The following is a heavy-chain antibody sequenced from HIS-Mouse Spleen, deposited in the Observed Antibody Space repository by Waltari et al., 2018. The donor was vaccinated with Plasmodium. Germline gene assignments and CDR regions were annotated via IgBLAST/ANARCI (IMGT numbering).Heavy chain of an antibody. J-gene: IGHJ4*02. CDR3: ARGRYSSSWYYFDY. Sequence: EVQLVESGGGLVQPGGSLRLSCAASGFTFSSYWMRWVRPAPGKGLEWVANIKQDGSEKYYVDSVKGRFTISRDNAKNSLYLQMNSLRAEDTAVYYCARGRYSSSWYYFDYWGQGTLVTVSS. CDR1: GFTFSSYW. CDR2: IKQDGSEK. V-gene: IGHV3-7*01. D-gene: IGHD6-13*01.